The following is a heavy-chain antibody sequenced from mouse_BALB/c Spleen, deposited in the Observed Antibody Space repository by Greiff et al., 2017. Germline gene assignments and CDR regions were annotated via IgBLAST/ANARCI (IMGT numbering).Heavy chain of an antibody. J-gene: IGHJ4*01. CDR3: TSVRDAMDY. V-gene: IGHV1-5*01. CDR2: IYPGNSDT. CDR1: GYTFTSYW. Sequence: VQLTQSGTVLARPGASVKMSCKASGYTFTSYWMNWVKQRPGQGLDWIGAIYPGNSDTSYNQQFKGKAKLTAVTSTSTAYMELSSLTNEDSAVYYCTSVRDAMDYWGQGTSVTVSS.